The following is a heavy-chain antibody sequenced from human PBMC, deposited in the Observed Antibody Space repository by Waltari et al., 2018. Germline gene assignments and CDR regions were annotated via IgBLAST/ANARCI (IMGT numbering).Heavy chain of an antibody. CDR3: AKGTIKVDAFDI. V-gene: IGHV3-23*01. CDR2: ISGSGGST. Sequence: EVQLLESGGGLVQPGGSLRLSCAASGFTFSIYAMSWVRQAPGKGLEWVSAISGSGGSTYYADSVKGRFTISRDNSKNTLYLQMNSLRAEDTAVYYCAKGTIKVDAFDIWGQGTMVTVSS. CDR1: GFTFSIYA. J-gene: IGHJ3*02. D-gene: IGHD1-1*01.